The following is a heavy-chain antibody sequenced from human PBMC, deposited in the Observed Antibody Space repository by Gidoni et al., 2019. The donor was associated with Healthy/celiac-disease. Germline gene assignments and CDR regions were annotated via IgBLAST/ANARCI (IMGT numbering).Heavy chain of an antibody. CDR3: ATPAAADRYYYYYGMDV. D-gene: IGHD6-13*01. V-gene: IGHV3-23*01. CDR2: ISGSGGST. CDR1: GFTFSSYA. Sequence: EVQLLESGGGLVQPGVSLRLSCAASGFTFSSYAMSWVRQAPGKGLEGVSAISGSGGSTYYADSVKGRFTISRDNSKNTLYLQMNSLRAEDTAVYYCATPAAADRYYYYYGMDVWGQGTTVTVSS. J-gene: IGHJ6*02.